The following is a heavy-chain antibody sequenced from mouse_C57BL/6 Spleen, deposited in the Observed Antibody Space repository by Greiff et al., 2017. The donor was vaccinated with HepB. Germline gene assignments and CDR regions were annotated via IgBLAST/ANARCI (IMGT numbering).Heavy chain of an antibody. CDR1: GYTFTSYW. V-gene: IGHV1-53*01. J-gene: IGHJ2*01. CDR2: INPSNGGT. CDR3: ARHLTTVVASDY. Sequence: QVQLKQPGTELVKPGASVKLSCKASGYTFTSYWMHWVKQRPGQGLEWIGNINPSNGGTNYNEKFKSKATLTVDKSSSTAYMQLSSLTSEDSAVYYCARHLTTVVASDYWGQGTTLTVSS. D-gene: IGHD1-1*01.